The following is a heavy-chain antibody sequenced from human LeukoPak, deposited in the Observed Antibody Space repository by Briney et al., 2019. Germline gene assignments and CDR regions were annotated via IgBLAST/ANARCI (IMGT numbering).Heavy chain of an antibody. CDR3: AGRVTGYSSGYVY. J-gene: IGHJ4*02. D-gene: IGHD5-18*01. CDR1: GFTVSSTY. CDR2: IYKGGNT. Sequence: GGSLRLSCAASGFTVSSTYVSWVRQAPGKGLEWVSVIYKGGNTYYIDSVKGRFTISRDTSKNTLYLQMNSLRAEDTAVFYCAGRVTGYSSGYVYWGQGTLVTVSS. V-gene: IGHV3-53*01.